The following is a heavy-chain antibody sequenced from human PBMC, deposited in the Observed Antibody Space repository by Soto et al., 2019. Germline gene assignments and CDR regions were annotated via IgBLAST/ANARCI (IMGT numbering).Heavy chain of an antibody. CDR3: ARGQRFSDWFDP. J-gene: IGHJ5*02. CDR2: IYHSGTT. D-gene: IGHD3-3*01. V-gene: IGHV4-38-2*01. Sequence: SETLSLTCAVSGDSISSGYYWAWIRQPPGKGLEWIGSIYHSGTTYYNPSLTSRVTISVDTSKNQFSLTLSSVTAADSAVYFCARGQRFSDWFDPWGQGTLVTVSS. CDR1: GDSISSGYY.